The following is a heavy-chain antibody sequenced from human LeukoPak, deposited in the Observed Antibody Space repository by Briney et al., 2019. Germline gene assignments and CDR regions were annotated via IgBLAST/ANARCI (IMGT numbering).Heavy chain of an antibody. CDR3: ARHQWVPAFDI. CDR1: VGSISSSNW. D-gene: IGHD1-26*01. Sequence: SGTLSLTCAVSVGSISSSNWWSWVRQPPGKGLEWIGEIYHNGSVNYNPSLKSRVTISIDTSKNQFSLKLSSVTAADTAVYYCARHQWVPAFDIWGQGTMVTVSS. V-gene: IGHV4-4*02. CDR2: IYHNGSV. J-gene: IGHJ3*02.